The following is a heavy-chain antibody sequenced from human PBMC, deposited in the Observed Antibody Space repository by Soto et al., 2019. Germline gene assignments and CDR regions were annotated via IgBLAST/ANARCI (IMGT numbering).Heavy chain of an antibody. V-gene: IGHV1-8*02. CDR2: MNSNSGTT. D-gene: IGHD2-8*01. Sequence: GASVKVSCKASGYTFTTHNINWVRQATGQGLEWMGWMNSNSGTTGYAQKFQDRITLTRDTSKTTAYMELSSLTSDDTAVYFCVRYGVAADYWGQGTQVTVSS. J-gene: IGHJ4*01. CDR3: VRYGVAADY. CDR1: GYTFTTHN.